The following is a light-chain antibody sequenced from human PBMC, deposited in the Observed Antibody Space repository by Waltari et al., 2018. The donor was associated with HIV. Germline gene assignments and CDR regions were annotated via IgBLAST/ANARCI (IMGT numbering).Light chain of an antibody. CDR2: WAS. Sequence: DIVMTQSPDSLAVSLGERATINCKSNQSVLYSSNNRNYLAWYQQKLGQPPKLLIYWASTRESGVPDRFSGSGSGTDFTLTISSLQAEDVAVYYCQQFYSAVFTFGPGTKVDIK. CDR1: QSVLYSSNNRNY. V-gene: IGKV4-1*01. J-gene: IGKJ3*01. CDR3: QQFYSAVFT.